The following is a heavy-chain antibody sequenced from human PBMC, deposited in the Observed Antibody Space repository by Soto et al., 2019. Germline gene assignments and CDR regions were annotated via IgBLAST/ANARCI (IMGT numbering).Heavy chain of an antibody. V-gene: IGHV3-74*01. CDR3: ARGDRGAFDL. CDR1: GVTFSYYW. Sequence: GGSLRLSCASSGVTFSYYWMHWVRQAPGQGLVWVSRIHSDGSSTTYADSVKGRFTISRDNAKNTLYLQMNSLRAEDTAVYYCARGDRGAFDLWGQGTMVTVSS. J-gene: IGHJ3*01. CDR2: IHSDGSST. D-gene: IGHD2-21*02.